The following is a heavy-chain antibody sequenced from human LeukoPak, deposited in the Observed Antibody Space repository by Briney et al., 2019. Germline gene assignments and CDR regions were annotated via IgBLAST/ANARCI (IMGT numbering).Heavy chain of an antibody. V-gene: IGHV1-2*02. D-gene: IGHD2-2*01. CDR2: INPNSGGT. J-gene: IGHJ6*03. Sequence: ASVKVSCKASGYTFTGYYMHWVRQAPGQGLEWMGWINPNSGGTNYAQKFQGRVTMTRDTSISTAYMELSRLRSDGTAVYYCARVRHQLLLYYYYYMDVWGKGTTVTVSS. CDR1: GYTFTGYY. CDR3: ARVRHQLLLYYYYYMDV.